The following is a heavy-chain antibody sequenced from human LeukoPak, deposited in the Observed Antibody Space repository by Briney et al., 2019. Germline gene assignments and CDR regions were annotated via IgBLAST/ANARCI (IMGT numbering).Heavy chain of an antibody. Sequence: PGGSLTLSCAASGFTFSSYDMHWVRQATAKGLEWVSAIGTAGDTYYPGSVKGRFTISRENAKNSLYLQMNSLRAGDTAVYYCARAGGCSGGSCYSSYFDLWGRGTLVTVSS. V-gene: IGHV3-13*04. CDR1: GFTFSSYD. D-gene: IGHD2-15*01. CDR2: IGTAGDT. CDR3: ARAGGCSGGSCYSSYFDL. J-gene: IGHJ2*01.